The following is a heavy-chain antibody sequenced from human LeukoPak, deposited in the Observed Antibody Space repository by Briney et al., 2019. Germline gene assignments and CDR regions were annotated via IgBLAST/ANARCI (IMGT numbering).Heavy chain of an antibody. CDR1: GGSISSYYY. CDR2: IYYSGST. Sequence: SETLSLTCTVSGGSISSYYYWSWIRQPPGKGLEWIGSIYYSGSTYYNPSLKSRVTISVDTSKNQFSLKLSSVTAADTAVYYCARVFSSSWYYWGQGTLVTVSS. D-gene: IGHD6-13*01. V-gene: IGHV4-38-2*02. J-gene: IGHJ4*02. CDR3: ARVFSSSWYY.